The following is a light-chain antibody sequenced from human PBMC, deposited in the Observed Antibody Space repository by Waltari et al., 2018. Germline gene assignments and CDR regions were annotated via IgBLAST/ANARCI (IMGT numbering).Light chain of an antibody. CDR2: KAS. Sequence: DIQMTQSPSSLSASVGDRVTITYRASQSISNWLAWYQQKPGKAPILLIYKASILKSGVPSRFSSGGSGTQFTLTISSLQPDDFATYYCQQYNTYSSFGQGTKLEIK. CDR1: QSISNW. J-gene: IGKJ2*01. V-gene: IGKV1-5*03. CDR3: QQYNTYSS.